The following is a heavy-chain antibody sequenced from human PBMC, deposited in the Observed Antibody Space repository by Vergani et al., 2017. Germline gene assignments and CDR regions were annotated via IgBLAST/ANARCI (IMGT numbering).Heavy chain of an antibody. CDR3: TTGFPGSSWSTY. J-gene: IGHJ4*01. V-gene: IGHV3-49*04. CDR1: GFTFTSYG. Sequence: EVQLLESGGGLVQPGESLRLSCTVSGFTFTSYGISWVRQAPGKGLEWVGFVRNKEDGGTPEHAASVKGRFTISRDDSKAIAYLQMNSLKTEDTAVYYCTTGFPGSSWSTYWGQGTLVTVSS. CDR2: VRNKEDGGTP. D-gene: IGHD6-13*01.